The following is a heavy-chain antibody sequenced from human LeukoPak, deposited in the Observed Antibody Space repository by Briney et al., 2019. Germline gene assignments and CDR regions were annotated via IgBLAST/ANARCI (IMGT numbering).Heavy chain of an antibody. CDR3: AKDSSDSLAYFDY. V-gene: IGHV3-30*18. CDR1: GFTFSSYG. Sequence: GGSLRLSCAASGFTFSSYGMHWVRQAPGKGLEWVAVISYDGSNKYYADSVKGRFTISRDNSKNTLYLQMNSLRAEDTAVYNCAKDSSDSLAYFDYWGQGTLVTVSS. CDR2: ISYDGSNK. D-gene: IGHD6-6*01. J-gene: IGHJ4*02.